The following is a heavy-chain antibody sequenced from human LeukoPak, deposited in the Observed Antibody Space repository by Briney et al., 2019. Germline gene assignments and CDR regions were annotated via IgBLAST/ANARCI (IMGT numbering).Heavy chain of an antibody. CDR2: INHSGST. CDR3: ARGRLGSGSYYNPRSYYYGMDV. V-gene: IGHV4-34*01. Sequence: SETLSLTCAVYGGSFSGYYWSWIRQPPGKGLEWIGEINHSGSTHYNPSLKSRVTISVDTSKNQFSLKLSSVTAADTAVYYCARGRLGSGSYYNPRSYYYGMDVWGQGTTVTVSS. J-gene: IGHJ6*02. CDR1: GGSFSGYY. D-gene: IGHD3-10*01.